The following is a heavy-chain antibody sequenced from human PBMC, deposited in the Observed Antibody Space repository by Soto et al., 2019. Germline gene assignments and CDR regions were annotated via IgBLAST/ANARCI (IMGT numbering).Heavy chain of an antibody. CDR3: ARDFPLRATSSGWYENYYYYGMDV. Sequence: ASVKVSCKASGGTFSSYAISWVRQAPGQGLEWMGGIIPIFGTANYAQKFQGRVTITADESTSTAYMELSSLRSEDTAVYYCARDFPLRATSSGWYENYYYYGMDVWGQGTTVTVSS. V-gene: IGHV1-69*13. J-gene: IGHJ6*02. CDR2: IIPIFGTA. D-gene: IGHD6-19*01. CDR1: GGTFSSYA.